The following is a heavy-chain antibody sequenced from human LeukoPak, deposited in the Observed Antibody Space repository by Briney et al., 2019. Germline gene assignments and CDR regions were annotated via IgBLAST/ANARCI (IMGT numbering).Heavy chain of an antibody. J-gene: IGHJ4*02. CDR3: AKRGVVIRVILVGFHKEANYFDS. D-gene: IGHD3-22*01. CDR2: ISGSGGST. CDR1: GITLSNYG. V-gene: IGHV3-23*01. Sequence: GGSLRLSCAVSGITLSNYGMSWVRQAPGKGLEWVAGISGSGGSTYYADSVKGRFIVSRDNPKNTLYLQMNSLRAEDTAFYFCAKRGVVIRVILVGFHKEANYFDSWGQGALVTVSS.